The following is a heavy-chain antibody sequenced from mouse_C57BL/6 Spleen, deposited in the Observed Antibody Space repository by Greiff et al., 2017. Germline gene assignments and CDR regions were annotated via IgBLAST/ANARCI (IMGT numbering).Heavy chain of an antibody. Sequence: VQLQQPGAELVRPGTSVKLSCKASGYTFTSYWMHWVKQRPGQGLEWIGVIDPSDSYTNYNQKFKGKATLTVDTSSSTAYMQLSSLTSEDSAVYYCARWDSYSAWFACWGQGALVTVSA. CDR3: ARWDSYSAWFAC. D-gene: IGHD2-12*01. J-gene: IGHJ3*01. CDR2: IDPSDSYT. V-gene: IGHV1-59*01. CDR1: GYTFTSYW.